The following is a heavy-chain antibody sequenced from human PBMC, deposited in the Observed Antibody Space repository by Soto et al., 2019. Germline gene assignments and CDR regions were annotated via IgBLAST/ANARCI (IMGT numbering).Heavy chain of an antibody. CDR1: GGSISSSSYY. CDR3: ARVGVMTTVTTAVFDP. Sequence: SETLSLTCTVSGGSISSSSYYWGWIRQPPGKGLEWIGSIYYSGSTNYNPSLKSRVTISVDKSKNQFPLQLSSVTAADTAVYYCARVGVMTTVTTAVFDPWGQGTLVTVPS. D-gene: IGHD4-17*01. J-gene: IGHJ5*02. CDR2: IYYSGST. V-gene: IGHV4-39*06.